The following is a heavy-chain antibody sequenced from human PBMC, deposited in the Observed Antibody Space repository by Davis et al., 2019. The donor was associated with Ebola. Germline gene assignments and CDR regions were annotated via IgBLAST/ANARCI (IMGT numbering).Heavy chain of an antibody. D-gene: IGHD4-17*01. CDR3: ARSTVISPFDY. CDR1: GGTFSSYA. CDR2: IIPILGIA. V-gene: IGHV1-69*04. Sequence: SVKVSCKASGGTFSSYAISWVRQAPGQGLEWMGRIIPILGIANYAQKFQGRVTITADKSTSTAYMEPSSLRSEDTAVYYCARSTVISPFDYWGQGTLVTVSS. J-gene: IGHJ4*02.